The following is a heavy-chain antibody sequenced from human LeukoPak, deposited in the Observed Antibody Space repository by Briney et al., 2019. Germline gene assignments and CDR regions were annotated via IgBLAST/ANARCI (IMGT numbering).Heavy chain of an antibody. D-gene: IGHD6-6*01. Sequence: GGSLRLSCAASGFTFSSYGMHWVRQAPGKGLEWVAVISYDGSNKYYADSVKGRFTISRDNSKNTLYLQMNSLRAEDTAVYYCAKEEIEIAALWVWGQGTLVTVSS. CDR2: ISYDGSNK. CDR3: AKEEIEIAALWV. CDR1: GFTFSSYG. J-gene: IGHJ4*02. V-gene: IGHV3-30*18.